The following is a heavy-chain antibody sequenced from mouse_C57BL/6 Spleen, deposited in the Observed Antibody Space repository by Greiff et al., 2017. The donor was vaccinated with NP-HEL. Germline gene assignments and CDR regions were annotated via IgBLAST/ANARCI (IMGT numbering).Heavy chain of an antibody. CDR1: GFTFSSYA. Sequence: EVQVVESGEGLVKPGGSLKLSCAASGFTFSSYAMSWVRQTPEKRLEWVAYISSGGDYIYYADTVKGRFTISRDNARNTLYLQMSSLKSEDKAMYYCTRDHYGYYYFDYWGQGTTLTVSS. CDR2: ISSGGDYI. J-gene: IGHJ2*01. CDR3: TRDHYGYYYFDY. V-gene: IGHV5-9-1*02. D-gene: IGHD2-2*01.